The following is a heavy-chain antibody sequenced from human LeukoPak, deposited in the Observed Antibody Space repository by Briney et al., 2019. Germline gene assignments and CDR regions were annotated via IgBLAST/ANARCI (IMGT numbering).Heavy chain of an antibody. CDR3: ARAVEMATIFLDY. Sequence: PSETLSLTCTVSGGSISNYYWSWIRQPPGKGLEWIGYIYYSGNINYNPSLKSRVIISVDTSKNQFSLKLSSATAADTAVYYCARAVEMATIFLDYWGQGTLVTVSS. J-gene: IGHJ4*02. D-gene: IGHD5-24*01. CDR1: GGSISNYY. CDR2: IYYSGNI. V-gene: IGHV4-59*12.